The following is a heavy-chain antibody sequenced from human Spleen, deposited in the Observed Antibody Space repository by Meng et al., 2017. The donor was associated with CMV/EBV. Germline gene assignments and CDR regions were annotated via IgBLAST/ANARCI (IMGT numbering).Heavy chain of an antibody. V-gene: IGHV3-74*02. CDR2: ISNDGGMT. CDR1: GFSVSSYW. CDR3: ARGVGESLGWEMGY. D-gene: IGHD1-26*01. Sequence: GQSVGAGGGLVKPGGSLRVSCGASGFSVSSYWMHWVRQSPGKGLVWVSRISNDGGMTSYADSVKGRFTISRDNAKNTLYLQMNSLRVEDTAVYYCARGVGESLGWEMGYWGQGTLVTVSS. J-gene: IGHJ4*02.